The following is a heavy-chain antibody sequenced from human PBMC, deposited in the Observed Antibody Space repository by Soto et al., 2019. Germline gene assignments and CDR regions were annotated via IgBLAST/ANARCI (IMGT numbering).Heavy chain of an antibody. V-gene: IGHV4-59*01. CDR3: ARGWFGEFVYYFDY. CDR1: GGSIGDYY. J-gene: IGHJ4*02. CDR2: IYYSGST. Sequence: SETLSLTCTVSGGSIGDYYWSWIRQPPGRGLEWIGYIYYSGSTNCNPSLKSRVTISVDTSKNQFSLNLSSVTAADTAVYYCARGWFGEFVYYFDYWGQGTLVTVSS. D-gene: IGHD3-10*01.